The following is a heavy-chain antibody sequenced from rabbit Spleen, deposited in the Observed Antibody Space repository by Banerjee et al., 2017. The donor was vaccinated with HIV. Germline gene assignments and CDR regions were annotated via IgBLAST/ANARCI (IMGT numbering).Heavy chain of an antibody. CDR1: GFSFGGREV. V-gene: IGHV1S45*01. CDR2: INAATGKP. D-gene: IGHD1-1*01. J-gene: IGHJ6*01. Sequence: QEQLVESGGGLVQPTGSLTLTCKASGFSFGGREVMWWVRQAPGKGLEWIACINAATGKPGDATWAKGRFTISRTSSTTVTLRMTSLTAADRAAYFCARDLVGVIGWNFYLWGPGTLVTVS. CDR3: ARDLVGVIGWNFYL.